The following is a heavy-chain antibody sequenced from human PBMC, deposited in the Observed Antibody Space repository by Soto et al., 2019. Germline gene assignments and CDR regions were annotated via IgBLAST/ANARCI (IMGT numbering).Heavy chain of an antibody. Sequence: EVQLVESGGALIQPGGSLRLSCAASGFTFSSYWMHWVRQGPGKGLVWVSRIKTAGTITNYADSVRGRFTVSRDNAKNTLYLQINSLTVEDTAVYYCARGTVTSIDMVDYWGQGTLVTVSS. CDR3: ARGTVTSIDMVDY. CDR2: IKTAGTIT. V-gene: IGHV3-74*01. J-gene: IGHJ4*02. CDR1: GFTFSSYW. D-gene: IGHD2-21*01.